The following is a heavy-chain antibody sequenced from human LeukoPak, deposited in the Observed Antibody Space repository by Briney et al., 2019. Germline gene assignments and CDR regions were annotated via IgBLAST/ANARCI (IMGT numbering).Heavy chain of an antibody. Sequence: SETLSLTCAVYGGSFSGYYWSWIRQPPGKGLEWIGEINHSGSTNYNPSLKSRVTISVDTSKSQFSLKLSSVTAADTAVYYCARRVTTFWWFDPWGQGTLVTVSS. D-gene: IGHD4-17*01. J-gene: IGHJ5*02. CDR3: ARRVTTFWWFDP. V-gene: IGHV4-34*01. CDR1: GGSFSGYY. CDR2: INHSGST.